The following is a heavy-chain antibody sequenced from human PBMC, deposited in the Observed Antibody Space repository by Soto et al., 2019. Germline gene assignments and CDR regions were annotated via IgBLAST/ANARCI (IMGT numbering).Heavy chain of an antibody. CDR1: GYSITSGFY. Sequence: SETLSLTCGVSGYSITSGFYWGWVRQSPGKGLEWIGTISYSAKTFYNPSLASRFSTAVDSSKNQFSLRLTSVTAADTALYYCTRGAGAPWVRFDSWGRGILVTVSS. CDR3: TRGAGAPWVRFDS. CDR2: ISYSAKT. J-gene: IGHJ4*02. D-gene: IGHD3-16*01. V-gene: IGHV4-38-2*01.